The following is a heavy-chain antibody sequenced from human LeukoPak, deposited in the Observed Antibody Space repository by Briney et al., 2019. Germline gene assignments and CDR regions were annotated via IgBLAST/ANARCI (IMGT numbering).Heavy chain of an antibody. Sequence: GASVTVSCKASGYTFTSYGISWVRQAPGQGLEWMGWISAYNGNTKYAQKLQGRVTMTTDTSASTAYMELRSLRSDDTAVYYCARLGYSSGLYMGVYYFDYWGQGTLVTVSS. CDR1: GYTFTSYG. J-gene: IGHJ4*02. D-gene: IGHD6-19*01. V-gene: IGHV1-18*01. CDR2: ISAYNGNT. CDR3: ARLGYSSGLYMGVYYFDY.